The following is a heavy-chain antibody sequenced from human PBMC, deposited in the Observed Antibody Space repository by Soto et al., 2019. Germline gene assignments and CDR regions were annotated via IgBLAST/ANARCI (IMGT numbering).Heavy chain of an antibody. J-gene: IGHJ4*02. CDR3: ARHHDS. CDR2: LYYSGST. Sequence: QVQLQESGPGLVKPSETLSLTCTVSGGSISSYYWSWIRQPPGKGLEWIGYLYYSGSTNYNPSLKSLVTISVDTSKNQFSLKLSSVTAADTAVYFCARHHDSWGQGTLVTVSS. CDR1: GGSISSYY. V-gene: IGHV4-59*08.